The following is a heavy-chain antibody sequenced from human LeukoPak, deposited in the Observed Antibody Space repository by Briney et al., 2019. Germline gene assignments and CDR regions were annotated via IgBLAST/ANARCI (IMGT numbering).Heavy chain of an antibody. J-gene: IGHJ3*01. CDR3: ARIGYPTQRRVLSAVTVPTAGAFDV. CDR2: INHVGTT. CDR1: GGPSSRNY. V-gene: IGHV4-34*10. D-gene: IGHD2-21*02. Sequence: PSETLSLTCAVYGGPSSRNYWGWIRQSPGKGLEWIGEINHVGTTKNNPPLKSRIIVSVDASKNQFSLRLNSVTAADTAVYYCARIGYPTQRRVLSAVTVPTAGAFDVWSQGTVVTVSS.